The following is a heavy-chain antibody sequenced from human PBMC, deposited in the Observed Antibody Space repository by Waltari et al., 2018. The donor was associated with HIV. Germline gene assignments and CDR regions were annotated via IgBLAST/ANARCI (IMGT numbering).Heavy chain of an antibody. V-gene: IGHV4-39*01. Sequence: QLQLQESGPGLVKPSETLSLTCTVSGGSISSSSYYWGWIRQPPGKGLEWIGSIYYSGSTYYNPSLKSRVTISVDTSKNQFSLKLSSVTAADTAVYYCASHPSCGGDCYEVVFDIWGQGTMVTVSS. CDR3: ASHPSCGGDCYEVVFDI. D-gene: IGHD2-21*02. CDR1: GGSISSSSYY. J-gene: IGHJ3*02. CDR2: IYYSGST.